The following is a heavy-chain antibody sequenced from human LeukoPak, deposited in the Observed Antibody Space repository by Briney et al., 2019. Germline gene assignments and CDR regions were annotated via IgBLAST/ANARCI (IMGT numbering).Heavy chain of an antibody. D-gene: IGHD6-13*01. Sequence: SETLSLTCTVSGGSISSSSYYWGWIRQPPGKGLEWIGTIYYSGSTHYNPSLKSRVTISIDTSKNQFSLKLNSVTATDTAVYYCARGKDQQLLRGFGWLDPWGQGTLVIVSS. CDR3: ARGKDQQLLRGFGWLDP. CDR2: IYYSGST. CDR1: GGSISSSSYY. J-gene: IGHJ5*02. V-gene: IGHV4-39*07.